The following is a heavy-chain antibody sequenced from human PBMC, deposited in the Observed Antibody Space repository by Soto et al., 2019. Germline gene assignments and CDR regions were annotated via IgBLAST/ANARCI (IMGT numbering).Heavy chain of an antibody. CDR3: AKLRGRGIFEY. V-gene: IGHV3-23*01. Sequence: GSLRLSCAASGFSFGVYAMSWVRQAPGKGPEWVATISGGIGSTYYADAVKGRFTISRDISRSTLDLQMNSLRVEDTALYYCAKLRGRGIFEYWGQGTMVTVSS. J-gene: IGHJ4*02. CDR2: ISGGIGST. CDR1: GFSFGVYA. D-gene: IGHD1-26*01.